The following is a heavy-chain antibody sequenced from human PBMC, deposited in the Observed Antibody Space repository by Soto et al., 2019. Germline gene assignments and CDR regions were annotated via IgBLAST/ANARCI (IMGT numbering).Heavy chain of an antibody. CDR1: GFTFSSYG. J-gene: IGHJ4*02. CDR3: AKGIAVAGTGHY. V-gene: IGHV3-30*18. D-gene: IGHD6-19*01. Sequence: GSLRLSCAASGFTFSSYGMHWVRQAPGKGLEWVAVISYDGSNKYYADSVKGRFTISRDNSKNTLYLQMNSLRAEDTAVYYCAKGIAVAGTGHYWGQGTLVTVSS. CDR2: ISYDGSNK.